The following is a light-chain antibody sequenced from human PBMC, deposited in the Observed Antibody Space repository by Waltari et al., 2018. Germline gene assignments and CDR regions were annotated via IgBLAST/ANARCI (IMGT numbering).Light chain of an antibody. CDR2: WAS. J-gene: IGKJ2*01. V-gene: IGKV4-1*01. CDR1: QTILQSSNNNNY. CDR3: HQYYGSPDT. Sequence: IVMTQSPDYPAVSLGPTPSIRRSPPQTILQSSNNNNYLAWYQQKPGQPPRLLIYWASTRESGVPGRFSGSGSGTYFTLTITDLQVEDVALYYCHQYYGSPDTFGQGTRLDIK.